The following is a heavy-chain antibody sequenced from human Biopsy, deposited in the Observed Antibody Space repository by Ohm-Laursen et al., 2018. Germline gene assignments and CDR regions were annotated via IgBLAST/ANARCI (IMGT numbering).Heavy chain of an antibody. CDR1: GFIFRDYW. D-gene: IGHD2-15*01. CDR2: I. Sequence: GSLRLSCAASGFIFRDYWLTWVRQAPGKGLEWVGNIHRFIISTDNAKNSLYLQMNSLRVEDTAVYYCARAYPPPGRRLVVVAGDFDCWGQGTRVTVSS. V-gene: IGHV3-7*01. J-gene: IGHJ4*02. CDR3: ARAYPPPGRRLVVVAGDFDC.